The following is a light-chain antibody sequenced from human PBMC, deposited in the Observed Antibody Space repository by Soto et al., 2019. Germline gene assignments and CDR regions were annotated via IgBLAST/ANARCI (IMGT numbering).Light chain of an antibody. CDR2: EAS. J-gene: IGKJ4*01. CDR3: HHYGSSLLP. CDR1: QSVSSY. Sequence: EIVLTQSPATLSLSPGERATLSCRASQSVSSYLAWYQQKPGQAPRLLIYEASNRATGIPARFSGSGSGTDFTLTISSLEPEDFAVYYCHHYGSSLLPFGGGTKVDIK. V-gene: IGKV3-11*01.